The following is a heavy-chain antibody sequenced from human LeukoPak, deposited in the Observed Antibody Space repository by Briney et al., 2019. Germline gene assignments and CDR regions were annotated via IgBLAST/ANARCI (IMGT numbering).Heavy chain of an antibody. CDR3: AKSYNYGSGSYYNTYDS. Sequence: GGSLRLSCAASGFTFSSYAMSWVRQAPGKGLEWVSAISGSGGSTYYADSVKGRFTISRDNSKNTLYLQMNSLRAEDTAVYYCAKSYNYGSGSYYNTYDSWGQGTLVTVSS. CDR1: GFTFSSYA. D-gene: IGHD3-10*01. CDR2: ISGSGGST. J-gene: IGHJ4*02. V-gene: IGHV3-23*01.